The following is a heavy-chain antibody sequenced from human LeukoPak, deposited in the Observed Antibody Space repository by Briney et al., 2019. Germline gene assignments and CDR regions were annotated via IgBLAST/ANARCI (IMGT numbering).Heavy chain of an antibody. CDR1: GGYISSSSYY. D-gene: IGHD5-18*01. CDR2: IYYSGST. V-gene: IGHV4-39*07. CDR3: ARGVYNYGGHNWFDP. J-gene: IGHJ5*02. Sequence: SETLSLIRTVSGGYISSSSYYWGWLRPPPGPGLEWIGRIYYSGSTYYNPSLKSRVTISVDTSKNQFSLKLSSVTAADTAVYYCARGVYNYGGHNWFDPWGQGTLVTVSS.